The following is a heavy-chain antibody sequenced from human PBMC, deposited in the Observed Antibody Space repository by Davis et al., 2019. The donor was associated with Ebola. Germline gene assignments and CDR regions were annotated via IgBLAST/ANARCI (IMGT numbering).Heavy chain of an antibody. J-gene: IGHJ5*02. CDR2: ISGSGGST. D-gene: IGHD6-13*01. V-gene: IGHV3-23*01. CDR3: AREAYSSSWWTPIDP. CDR1: GFTFSSYA. Sequence: GESLKISCAASGFTFSSYAMSWVRQAPGKGLEWVSAISGSGGSTYYADSVKGRFTISRDNSKNTLYLQMNSLRAEDTAVYYCAREAYSSSWWTPIDPWGQGTLVTVSS.